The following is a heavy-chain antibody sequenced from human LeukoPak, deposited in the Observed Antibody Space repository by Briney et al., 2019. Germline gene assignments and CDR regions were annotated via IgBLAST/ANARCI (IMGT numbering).Heavy chain of an antibody. V-gene: IGHV3-48*01. CDR2: INSGSTTI. Sequence: GGSLRLSCAASGFVFSTYGMNWVRQAPGKALEWVSYINSGSTTIYYADSVKGRFTISRDNVKSSVYLQMDSLRGEDTAVYFCARGRTAMATHYFDYWGRGTLVTVSS. CDR1: GFVFSTYG. J-gene: IGHJ4*02. D-gene: IGHD5-24*01. CDR3: ARGRTAMATHYFDY.